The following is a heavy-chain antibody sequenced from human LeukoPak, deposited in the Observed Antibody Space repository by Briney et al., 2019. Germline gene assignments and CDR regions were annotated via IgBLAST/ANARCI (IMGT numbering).Heavy chain of an antibody. CDR3: AKRRSRNTGPFDY. V-gene: IGHV3-23*01. CDR1: GFTISSDA. CDR2: ISGSNT. J-gene: IGHJ4*02. D-gene: IGHD5-18*01. Sequence: GGSLRLSCAACGFTISSDALTWVRLAPGKGRECVSGISGSNTYYAESVKGRFTISRDDSNNMLYLQMNSLRAEDTAVYYCAKRRSRNTGPFDYWGQGTLVTVSP.